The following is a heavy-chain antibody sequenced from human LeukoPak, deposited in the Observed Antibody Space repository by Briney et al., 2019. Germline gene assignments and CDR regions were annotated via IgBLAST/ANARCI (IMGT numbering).Heavy chain of an antibody. CDR2: ISGSGGST. J-gene: IGHJ4*02. V-gene: IGHV3-23*01. CDR1: GFTFSSYA. CDR3: AKRAAERFLEWLSPNYFDY. D-gene: IGHD3-3*01. Sequence: GGSLRLSCAASGFTFSSYAMSWVRQAPGKGLEWVSAISGSGGSTYYADSVKGRFTISRDNSKNTLYLQMNSLRAEDTAVYYCAKRAAERFLEWLSPNYFDYWGQGTLGTVSS.